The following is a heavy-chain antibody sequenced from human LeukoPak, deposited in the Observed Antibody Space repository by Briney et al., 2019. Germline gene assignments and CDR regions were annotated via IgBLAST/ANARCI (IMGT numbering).Heavy chain of an antibody. Sequence: SETLSLTCTVSGGSIDSYYWSWIRQPPGKGLEWIGYIYYTGSTEYHPSLKSRVTILLDTSKNQFSLKLTSVTAADTAVYYCARVYQSAEYYFDYWGQGSLVSVSS. D-gene: IGHD2-2*01. CDR3: ARVYQSAEYYFDY. J-gene: IGHJ4*02. CDR2: IYYTGST. CDR1: GGSIDSYY. V-gene: IGHV4-59*01.